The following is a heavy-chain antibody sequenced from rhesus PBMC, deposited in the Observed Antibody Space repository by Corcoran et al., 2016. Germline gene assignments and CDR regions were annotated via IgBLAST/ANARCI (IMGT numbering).Heavy chain of an antibody. CDR2: INGNSRRP. J-gene: IGHJ6*01. V-gene: IGHV4-80*01. Sequence: QVQLQESGPGLVKPSETLSLTCTVSGASISSNWWSWIRQPPGKGLEWIGEINGNSRRPTNTPSPKSRVPITKDASKNQFSLRLSSVTAADTAVYYCAGPPSNTVTTHGLDSWGQGVVVTVSS. D-gene: IGHD4-23*01. CDR3: AGPPSNTVTTHGLDS. CDR1: GASISSNW.